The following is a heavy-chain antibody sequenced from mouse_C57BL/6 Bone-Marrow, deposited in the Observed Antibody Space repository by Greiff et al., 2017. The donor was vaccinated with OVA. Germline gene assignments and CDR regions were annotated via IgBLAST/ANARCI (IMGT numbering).Heavy chain of an antibody. J-gene: IGHJ4*01. Sequence: VQLQQSGPGLVKPSQSLSLTCSVTGYSITSGYYWNWIRQFPGNKLEWMGYISYDGSNNYNPSLKNRISITRDTSKNQFFLKLNSVTTEDTATYYCARGVYYDYDGYYAMDYWGQGTSVTVSS. CDR3: ARGVYYDYDGYYAMDY. CDR2: ISYDGSN. D-gene: IGHD2-4*01. V-gene: IGHV3-6*01. CDR1: GYSITSGYY.